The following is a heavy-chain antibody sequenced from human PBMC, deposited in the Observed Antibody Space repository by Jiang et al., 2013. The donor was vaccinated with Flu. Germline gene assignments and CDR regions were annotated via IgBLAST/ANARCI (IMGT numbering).Heavy chain of an antibody. V-gene: IGHV3-49*04. CDR3: TSDCDSSGYYYYFDY. J-gene: IGHJ4*02. Sequence: VQLVESGGGLVQPGRSLRLSCTASGFTFGDYAMSWVRQAPGKGLEWVGFIRSKAYGGTTEYAASVKGRFTISRDDSKSIAYLQMNSLKTEDTAVYYCTSDCDSSGYYYYFDYWGQGTLVTVSS. D-gene: IGHD3-22*01. CDR2: IRSKAYGGTT. CDR1: GFTFGDYA.